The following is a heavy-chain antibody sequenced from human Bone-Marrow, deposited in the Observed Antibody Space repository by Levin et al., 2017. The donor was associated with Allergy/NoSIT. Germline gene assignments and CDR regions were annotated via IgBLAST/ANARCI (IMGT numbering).Heavy chain of an antibody. V-gene: IGHV3-7*01. Sequence: SGGSLRLSCAASGFTFSSYWMSWVRQAPGKGLEWVANIKQDGSEKYYVDSVKGRFTISRDNAKNSLYLQMNSLRAEDTAVYYCARDEYSSSWTDYYYYYGMDVWGQGTTVTVSS. J-gene: IGHJ6*02. CDR1: GFTFSSYW. CDR2: IKQDGSEK. D-gene: IGHD6-13*01. CDR3: ARDEYSSSWTDYYYYYGMDV.